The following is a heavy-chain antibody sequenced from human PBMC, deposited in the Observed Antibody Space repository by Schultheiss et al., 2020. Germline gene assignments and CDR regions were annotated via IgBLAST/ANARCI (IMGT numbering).Heavy chain of an antibody. CDR1: GFSLTTRGMC. D-gene: IGHD3-10*01. V-gene: IGHV2-5*08. CDR2: IYWDDDK. CDR3: AHRRPWFGEFN. J-gene: IGHJ4*02. Sequence: SGPTLVKPTQTLTLTCTFSGFSLTTRGMCVTWIRQPSGKALEWLALIYWDDDKRYSPSLKSRLTITKDTSKNQVVLTMTNMDPVDTATYYCAHRRPWFGEFNWGQETLVTVSS.